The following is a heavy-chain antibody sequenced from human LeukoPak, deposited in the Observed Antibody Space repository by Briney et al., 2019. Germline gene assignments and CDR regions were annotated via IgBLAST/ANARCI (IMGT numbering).Heavy chain of an antibody. Sequence: ASVKVSCKASGYTFTSYHMHWVRQAPGQGLEWMGGIIPIFGTANYAQKFQGRVTITADESTSTAYMELSSLRSEDTAVYYCATSLRRGYCSSTSCYQLSFDPWGQGTLVTVSS. D-gene: IGHD2-2*01. CDR1: GYTFTSYH. CDR3: ATSLRRGYCSSTSCYQLSFDP. J-gene: IGHJ5*02. V-gene: IGHV1-69*13. CDR2: IIPIFGTA.